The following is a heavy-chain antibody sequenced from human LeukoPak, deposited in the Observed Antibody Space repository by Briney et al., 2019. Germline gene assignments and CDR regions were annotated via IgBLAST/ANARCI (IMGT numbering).Heavy chain of an antibody. CDR3: AKDRRRGSSGWSFDI. D-gene: IGHD6-19*01. V-gene: IGHV3-30*18. Sequence: GRSLRLSCAASGFTFSSYGMHWVRQAPGKGLEWVAVISYDGSNKYYADSVKGRFTISRDNSKNTLYLQMNSLRAEDTAVYYCAKDRRRGSSGWSFDIWGQGTMVTVSS. CDR1: GFTFSSYG. J-gene: IGHJ3*02. CDR2: ISYDGSNK.